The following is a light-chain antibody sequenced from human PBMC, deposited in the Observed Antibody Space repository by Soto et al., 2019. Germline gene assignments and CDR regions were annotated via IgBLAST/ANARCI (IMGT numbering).Light chain of an antibody. J-gene: IGKJ5*01. V-gene: IGKV3-11*01. CDR1: QSVSSY. CDR3: QQRSNWPPIT. CDR2: DAS. Sequence: EIVLTQVPATLSLSPEQRATLSCRASQSVSSYLAWYQQKPGQAPRLLIYDASNRATGIPARFSGSGSGTDFTLTISSLEPEDFAVYYCQQRSNWPPITFGQGTRLEIK.